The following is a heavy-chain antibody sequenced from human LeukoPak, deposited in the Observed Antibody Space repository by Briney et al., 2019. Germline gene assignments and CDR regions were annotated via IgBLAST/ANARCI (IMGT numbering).Heavy chain of an antibody. CDR3: ARSRIQLRKYYFDY. J-gene: IGHJ4*02. V-gene: IGHV3-48*04. CDR1: GFTFSSYS. Sequence: GGSLRLSCAASGFTFSSYSMNWVRQAPGKGLEWVSYISSSSSTIYHADSVKGRFTISRDNAKNSLYLQMNSLRAEDTAVYYCARSRIQLRKYYFDYWGQGTLVTVSS. CDR2: ISSSSSTI. D-gene: IGHD5-18*01.